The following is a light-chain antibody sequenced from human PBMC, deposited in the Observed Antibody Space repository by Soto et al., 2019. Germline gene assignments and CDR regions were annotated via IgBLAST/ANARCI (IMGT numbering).Light chain of an antibody. CDR1: SSNIGAGYD. J-gene: IGLJ2*01. Sequence: QPVLTQPPSVSGAXGXRVXXXXTGSSSNIGAGYDVHWYQQLPGTAPKVLIYDNNNRPSGVPDRFSGSKSGTSASLAITGLQAEDEADYYCHSYDVSLSGPVFGGGTKLTVL. CDR2: DNN. V-gene: IGLV1-40*01. CDR3: HSYDVSLSGPV.